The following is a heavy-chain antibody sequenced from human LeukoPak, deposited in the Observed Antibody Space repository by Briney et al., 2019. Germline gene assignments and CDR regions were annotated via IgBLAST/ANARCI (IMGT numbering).Heavy chain of an antibody. CDR2: IYLGDSDT. Sequence: GESLKISCKGARYSFTSSWIAWVRQMHGKGLEWMGIIYLGDSDTRYSPSFQGQVTISADKFISTAYLQWSSLKASDTAIYFCVYCSGRSSSYGMDVWGQGTTVTVSS. CDR1: RYSFTSSW. J-gene: IGHJ6*02. D-gene: IGHD2-15*01. V-gene: IGHV5-51*01. CDR3: VYCSGRSSSYGMDV.